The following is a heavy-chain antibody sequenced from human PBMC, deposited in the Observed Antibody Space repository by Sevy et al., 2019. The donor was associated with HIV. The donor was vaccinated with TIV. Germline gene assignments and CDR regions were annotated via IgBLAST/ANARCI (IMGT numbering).Heavy chain of an antibody. V-gene: IGHV3-23*01. J-gene: IGHJ4*02. CDR2: ISGSGGST. Sequence: GGSLRLSCAASGFTFSSYAMSWVRQAPGKGLELVSAISGSGGSTYYADSVKGRFTISRDNSKNTLYLQMNSLRAEDTAVYYCAKVSGGFKKGDYWGQGTLVTVSS. CDR1: GFTFSSYA. D-gene: IGHD3-16*01. CDR3: AKVSGGFKKGDY.